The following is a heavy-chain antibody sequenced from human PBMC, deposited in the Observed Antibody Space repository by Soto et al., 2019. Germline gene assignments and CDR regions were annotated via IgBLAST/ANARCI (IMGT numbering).Heavy chain of an antibody. J-gene: IGHJ4*02. V-gene: IGHV1-46*01. D-gene: IGHD4-17*01. CDR1: GYTFTTYY. CDR3: ATAVSTKTAPIDY. CDR2: ITPRDGTT. Sequence: QVQLVQSGAEVKKPGASVKVSCKASGYTFTTYYLHWLRQARGQGLEWMGIITPRDGTTRYEQKFQDTVTMTRDTSTSTVYIELSSLRSEDTAVYYCATAVSTKTAPIDYWGQGTLVTVSS.